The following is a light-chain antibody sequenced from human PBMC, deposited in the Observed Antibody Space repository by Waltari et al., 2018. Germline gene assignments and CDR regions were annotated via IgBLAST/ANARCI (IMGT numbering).Light chain of an antibody. Sequence: DIQMTQSPSSLSASVGDRVTIACRPSHAISTYLNWYQQKPGKGPKLLIYAASSLQSGVPSRFSGRGSGTEFTLTISSLQPEDFATYYCQQSYSTPWTFGQGTKVEIK. V-gene: IGKV1-39*01. CDR3: QQSYSTPWT. CDR1: HAISTY. J-gene: IGKJ1*01. CDR2: AAS.